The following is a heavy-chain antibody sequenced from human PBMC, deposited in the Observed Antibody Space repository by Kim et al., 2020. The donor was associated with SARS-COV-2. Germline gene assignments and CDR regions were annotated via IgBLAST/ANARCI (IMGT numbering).Heavy chain of an antibody. V-gene: IGHV3-48*03. D-gene: IGHD3-22*01. CDR3: ARDGYYYDSSGQPPFDY. Sequence: VKGRFTISRDNAKNSLYLQMNSLRAEDTAVYYCARDGYYYDSSGQPPFDYWGQRTLVTVSS. J-gene: IGHJ4*02.